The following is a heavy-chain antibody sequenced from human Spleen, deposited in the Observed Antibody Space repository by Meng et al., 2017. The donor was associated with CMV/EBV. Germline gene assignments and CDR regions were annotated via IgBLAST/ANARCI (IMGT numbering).Heavy chain of an antibody. Sequence: GESLKISCTASAFTFGDYAMSWVRQAPGKGLEWVGFIRSIAYGGTTEYAASVKGRFTISKDDSKSIAYLQMNSLKTEDTAVYYCTRAVDYYDSDGYHLYYFDYWGQGTLVTVSS. D-gene: IGHD3-22*01. CDR3: TRAVDYYDSDGYHLYYFDY. V-gene: IGHV3-49*04. CDR1: AFTFGDYA. CDR2: IRSIAYGGTT. J-gene: IGHJ4*02.